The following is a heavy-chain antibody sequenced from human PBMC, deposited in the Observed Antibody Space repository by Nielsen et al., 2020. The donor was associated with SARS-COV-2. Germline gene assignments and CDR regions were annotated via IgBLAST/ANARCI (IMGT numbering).Heavy chain of an antibody. CDR1: GFTFSNYN. J-gene: IGHJ6*02. V-gene: IGHV3-48*01. Sequence: GESLKISCAASGFTFSNYNINWVRQAPGKGLEWVSYISARSRTIDYADSVKGRFTISRDNARNSLYLQMNGLRAEDTAVYYCGRKVTSMGFYYYGMDVWGRGTTVTVSS. D-gene: IGHD5-18*01. CDR3: GRKVTSMGFYYYGMDV. CDR2: ISARSRTI.